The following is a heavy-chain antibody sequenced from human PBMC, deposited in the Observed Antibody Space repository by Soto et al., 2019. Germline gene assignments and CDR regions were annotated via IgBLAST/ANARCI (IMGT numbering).Heavy chain of an antibody. V-gene: IGHV1-2*02. CDR2: INPNSGGT. CDR1: GYTFTGYY. Sequence: ASVKVSCKASGYTFTGYYMHWVRQAPGQGLEWMGWINPNSGGTNYAQKFQGRVTMTRDTSISTAYMELSRLRSDDTAVYYCAKSRVAAAGATGYYYYYGMDVWGQGTTVTVS. CDR3: AKSRVAAAGATGYYYYYGMDV. D-gene: IGHD6-13*01. J-gene: IGHJ6*02.